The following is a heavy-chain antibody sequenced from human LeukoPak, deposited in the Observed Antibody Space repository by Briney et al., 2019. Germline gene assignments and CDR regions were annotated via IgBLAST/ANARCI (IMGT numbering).Heavy chain of an antibody. CDR2: IYYSGST. V-gene: IGHV4-59*01. CDR1: GGSISGYY. Sequence: PSETLSLTCTVSGGSISGYYWSWIRQPPGKGLEWLGYIYYSGSTNYNPSLMSRVTISEDTSKNQFSLKLSSATAADTAIYYCARGPAWYFNYWGQGTLVTVSS. J-gene: IGHJ4*02. D-gene: IGHD2-15*01. CDR3: ARGPAWYFNY.